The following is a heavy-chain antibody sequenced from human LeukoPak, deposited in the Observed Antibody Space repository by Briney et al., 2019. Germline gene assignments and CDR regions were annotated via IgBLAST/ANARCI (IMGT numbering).Heavy chain of an antibody. J-gene: IGHJ4*02. D-gene: IGHD6-19*01. CDR3: ARSPSPYSSGWYFDY. CDR2: TYYRSKWYN. V-gene: IGHV6-1*01. Sequence: SQTLSLTCAISGDIISTNSVAWNWIRQSPPRGLEWLGRTYYRSKWYNDYAVSVKGRITINPDTSRNQFSLQLNSVTPEDTAVYYCARSPSPYSSGWYFDYWGQGTLVTVSS. CDR1: GDIISTNSVA.